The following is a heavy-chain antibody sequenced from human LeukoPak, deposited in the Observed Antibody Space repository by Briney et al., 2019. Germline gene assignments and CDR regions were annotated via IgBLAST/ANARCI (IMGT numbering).Heavy chain of an antibody. V-gene: IGHV3-74*01. CDR2: INSDGSRT. CDR3: ARSGYNSGWYVNY. CDR1: GFTFSTYW. D-gene: IGHD6-19*01. J-gene: IGHJ4*02. Sequence: GGSLRLSCAASGFTFSTYWMHWVRQAPGKGLVWVSRINSDGSRTTYADSVKGRFSISRDNAKNILYLQMNSLGVEDTAVYYCARSGYNSGWYVNYWGQGTLVTVSS.